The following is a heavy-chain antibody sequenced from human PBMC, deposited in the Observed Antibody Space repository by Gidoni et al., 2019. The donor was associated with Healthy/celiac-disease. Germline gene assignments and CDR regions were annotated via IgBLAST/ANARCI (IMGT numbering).Heavy chain of an antibody. J-gene: IGHJ6*02. V-gene: IGHV3-9*01. Sequence: EVQLVESGGGLVQPGRSLRLSCAASGFTFDDYAMHWVRQAPGKGLEWVSGISWNSGSIGYADSVKGRFTISRDNAKNSLYLQMNSLRAEDTALYYCAKSSGDYYYYGMDVWGQGTTVTVSS. D-gene: IGHD3-10*01. CDR1: GFTFDDYA. CDR2: ISWNSGSI. CDR3: AKSSGDYYYYGMDV.